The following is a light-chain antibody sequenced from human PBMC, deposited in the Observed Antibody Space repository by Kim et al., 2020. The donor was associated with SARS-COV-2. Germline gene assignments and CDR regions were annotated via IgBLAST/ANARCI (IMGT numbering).Light chain of an antibody. V-gene: IGKV3-15*01. CDR2: GAS. J-gene: IGKJ5*01. CDR3: QQYNNWPPDT. Sequence: EIVMTQSPATLSVSLGERATLSCRASQSVSSNLAWYQQKPGQAPRLLIYGASTRATGIAARFSGSGSGTEFTLTISSLQSEDFAVYYCQQYNNWPPDTFGQGTRLEIK. CDR1: QSVSSN.